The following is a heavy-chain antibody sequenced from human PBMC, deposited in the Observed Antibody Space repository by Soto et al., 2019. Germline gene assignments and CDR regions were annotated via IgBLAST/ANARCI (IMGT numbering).Heavy chain of an antibody. CDR3: ASVSGPIASGGY. Sequence: KSGGSLRLSCAASGFTFSSYTMNWVRQAPGKGLEWVSSISSSGSYIYYTDSVKGRFTISRDNAKNSLYLQMNSLRAEDTAVYYCASVSGPIASGGYWGQGTLVTVPS. J-gene: IGHJ4*02. V-gene: IGHV3-21*01. CDR1: GFTFSSYT. D-gene: IGHD2-15*01. CDR2: ISSSGSYI.